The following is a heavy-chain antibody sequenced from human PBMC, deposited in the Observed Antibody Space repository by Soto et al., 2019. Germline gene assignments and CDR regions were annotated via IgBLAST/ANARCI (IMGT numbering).Heavy chain of an antibody. J-gene: IGHJ5*02. V-gene: IGHV4-39*01. Sequence: SETLSLTCTVSGVSISSSDFYWGWLRQPPGKGLDFIGSMYYSGTTYYNPSLKNRITISVDTSKNQFSLKLISVTAADTAVYYCAVVDSTGNWFDPWGQGALVTVSS. CDR2: MYYSGTT. D-gene: IGHD3-22*01. CDR1: GVSISSSDFY. CDR3: AVVDSTGNWFDP.